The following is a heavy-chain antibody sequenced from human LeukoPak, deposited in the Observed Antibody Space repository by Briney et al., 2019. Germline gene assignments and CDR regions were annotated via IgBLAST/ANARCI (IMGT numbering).Heavy chain of an antibody. CDR2: ISYDGSNK. CDR3: AKESSYYYDSSGSLVH. D-gene: IGHD3-22*01. J-gene: IGHJ4*02. Sequence: GGSLRPSCAASEFTFSSYGMHWVRQAPGKGLEWVAVISYDGSNKYYADSVKGRFTISRDNSKNTLYLQMNSLRAEDTAVYYCAKESSYYYDSSGSLVHWGQGTLVTVSS. V-gene: IGHV3-30*18. CDR1: EFTFSSYG.